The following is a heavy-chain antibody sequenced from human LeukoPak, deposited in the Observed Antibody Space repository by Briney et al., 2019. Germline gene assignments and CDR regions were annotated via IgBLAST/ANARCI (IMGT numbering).Heavy chain of an antibody. J-gene: IGHJ1*01. V-gene: IGHV1-18*01. CDR2: ISAYNGNT. CDR3: ARVSIAAATEYFQH. CDR1: GYTFTSYG. Sequence: ASVKVSCKASGYTFTSYGISWVRQAPGQGLEWMGWISAYNGNTNYAQKLQGRVTMTTDTSTSTAYMELRSLRSDDTAVYYCARVSIAAATEYFQHWGQGTLVTVSS. D-gene: IGHD6-13*01.